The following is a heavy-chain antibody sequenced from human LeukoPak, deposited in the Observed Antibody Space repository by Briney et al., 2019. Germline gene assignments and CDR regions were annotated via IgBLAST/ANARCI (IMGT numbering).Heavy chain of an antibody. CDR3: ARDQYCTNGVCYTAHYFDY. Sequence: GGSLRLSCAASGFTFSSYWMSWVRQAPGKGLEWVANIKQDGSEKYYVDSVKGRFTISRDNAKNSLYLQMISLRAEDTAVYYCARDQYCTNGVCYTAHYFDYWGQGTLVTVSS. V-gene: IGHV3-7*01. J-gene: IGHJ4*02. CDR1: GFTFSSYW. D-gene: IGHD2-8*01. CDR2: IKQDGSEK.